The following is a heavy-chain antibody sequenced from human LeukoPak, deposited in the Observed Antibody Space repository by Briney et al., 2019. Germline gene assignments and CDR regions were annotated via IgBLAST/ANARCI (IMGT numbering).Heavy chain of an antibody. D-gene: IGHD6-6*01. Sequence: SETLSLTCAVYGGSFSGYYWSWIRQPPGKGLEWIGEINHSGSTNYNPSLKSRVTISLDTSKNQFSLRLNSVTAADTAVYYCARVRRAARNFDYWGQGTLVTVSS. V-gene: IGHV4-34*01. CDR3: ARVRRAARNFDY. J-gene: IGHJ4*02. CDR1: GGSFSGYY. CDR2: INHSGST.